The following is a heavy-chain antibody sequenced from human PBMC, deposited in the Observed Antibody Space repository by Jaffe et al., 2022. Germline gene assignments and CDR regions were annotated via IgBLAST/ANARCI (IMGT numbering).Heavy chain of an antibody. Sequence: QVQLQESGPGLVKPSGTLSLTCAVSGGSISSSNWWSWVRQPPGKGLEWIGEIYHSGSTNYNPSLKSRVTISVDKSKNQFSLKLSSVTAADTAVYYCARVRYYGSGSYYNRRFFRYFDYWGQGTLVTVSS. J-gene: IGHJ4*02. CDR3: ARVRYYGSGSYYNRRFFRYFDY. D-gene: IGHD3-10*01. V-gene: IGHV4-4*02. CDR1: GGSISSSNW. CDR2: IYHSGST.